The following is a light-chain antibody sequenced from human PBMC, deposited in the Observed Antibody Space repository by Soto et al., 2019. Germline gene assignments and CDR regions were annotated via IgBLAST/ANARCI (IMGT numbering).Light chain of an antibody. CDR3: QQYDNIRVT. J-gene: IGKJ3*01. CDR1: EDISHY. V-gene: IGKV1-33*01. Sequence: DIQMTQSPSSLSASIGDRVTISCHASEDISHYVNWYQQQPGKAPTILIYDGYELQTGVPSRFSGSGSKTAFNLAISSLWPEEFASYYCQQYDNIRVTFGPGTRVDLQ. CDR2: DGY.